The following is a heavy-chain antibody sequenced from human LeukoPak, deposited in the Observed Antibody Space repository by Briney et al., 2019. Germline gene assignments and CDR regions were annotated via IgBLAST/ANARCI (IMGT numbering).Heavy chain of an antibody. CDR1: GGSFSGYY. Sequence: SETLSLTCAVYGGSFSGYYWSWIRQPPGKGLEWIGEINHSGSTNYNPSLQSRVTISVDTSKNQFSLKLSSVTAADTAVYYCARDFGGSDYGDYSEGFDYWGQGTLVTVSS. J-gene: IGHJ4*02. CDR3: ARDFGGSDYGDYSEGFDY. D-gene: IGHD4-17*01. V-gene: IGHV4-34*01. CDR2: INHSGST.